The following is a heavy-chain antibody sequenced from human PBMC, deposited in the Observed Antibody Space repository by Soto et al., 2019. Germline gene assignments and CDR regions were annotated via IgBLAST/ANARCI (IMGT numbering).Heavy chain of an antibody. CDR1: GFTFSTYG. J-gene: IGHJ3*01. Sequence: EVQVLESGGGLVQPGGSLRLSCAASGFTFSTYGMSWVRQAPGKGLEWVSDLSGSGRSTYYTDSVKGRFTISRDNSKNTLYLPMYSLRAGCPAVYHCVKRPLPEGLQGTLWALDFSGRGTMVTVSS. CDR2: LSGSGRST. CDR3: VKRPLPEGLQGTLWALDF. D-gene: IGHD3-16*01. V-gene: IGHV3-23*01.